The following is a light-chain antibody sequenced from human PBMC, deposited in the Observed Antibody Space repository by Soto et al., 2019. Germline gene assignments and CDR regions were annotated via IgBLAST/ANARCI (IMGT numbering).Light chain of an antibody. J-gene: IGLJ1*01. V-gene: IGLV2-14*03. CDR1: NGDVGGYNY. Sequence: QSVLTQPASVSGSPGQSITISCTGTNGDVGGYNYVSWYQHHPGKAPKLIIYDVTNRPSGVSNPFSGSKSGNTASLTISGLQPEDEADYYCSSYTTSNTRQIVFGTGTKVTVL. CDR3: SSYTTSNTRQIV. CDR2: DVT.